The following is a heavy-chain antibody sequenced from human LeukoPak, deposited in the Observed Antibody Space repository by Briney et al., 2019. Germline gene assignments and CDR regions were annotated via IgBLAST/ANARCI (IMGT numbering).Heavy chain of an antibody. CDR2: INPSGGST. CDR1: GYTFTSYY. D-gene: IGHD5-18*01. CDR3: ARGPRGGSYAPLYYYGMDV. V-gene: IGHV1-46*01. Sequence: ASVKVSCKASGYTFTSYYMHWVRQAPGQGLEWMGTINPSGGSTSYAQKFQGRVTMTRDTSTSTVYMELSSLRSEDTAVYYCARGPRGGSYAPLYYYGMDVWGQGTTVTVSS. J-gene: IGHJ6*02.